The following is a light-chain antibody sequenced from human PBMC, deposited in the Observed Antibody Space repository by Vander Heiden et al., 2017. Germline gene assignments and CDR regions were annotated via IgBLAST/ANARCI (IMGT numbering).Light chain of an antibody. CDR2: DVT. CDR3: CSYAGSYTWV. V-gene: IGLV2-11*01. J-gene: IGLJ3*02. Sequence: QSALTQPRSVSGSPGQSVSISCSGTSSDVGVYEYVAWNQQHPGKAPKHLIYDVTKWPAGVPDRFSGSKSGNTATLTISGLLTEDEADYYCCSYAGSYTWVFGGGTKVTVL. CDR1: SSDVGVYEY.